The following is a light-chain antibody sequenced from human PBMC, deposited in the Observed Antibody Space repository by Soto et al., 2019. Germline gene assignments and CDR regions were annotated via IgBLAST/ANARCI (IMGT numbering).Light chain of an antibody. Sequence: DIQMTPSPSSLSASVGDRVTITCRASQSISSWLAWYQQKPGKAPKLLIYDASTLASGVPSRFSGSGSGTEFTLTINSLQPDDFATYYCQQYHIYSGTFGQGTKVDIK. CDR1: QSISSW. CDR2: DAS. CDR3: QQYHIYSGT. J-gene: IGKJ1*01. V-gene: IGKV1-5*01.